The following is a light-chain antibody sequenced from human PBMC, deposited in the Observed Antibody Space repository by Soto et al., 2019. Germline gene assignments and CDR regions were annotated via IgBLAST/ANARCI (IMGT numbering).Light chain of an antibody. V-gene: IGKV1-5*03. J-gene: IGKJ1*01. CDR2: KAS. CDR1: QSISIW. Sequence: IQITQSPSNLSASVLDILTITCRASQSISIWLAWYQQKPGKAPKILIYKASSLESGVPSRFSGSGSGTEFTLTISSLQPDDFATYYCQQYSTYTPRTFGQGTKVDIK. CDR3: QQYSTYTPRT.